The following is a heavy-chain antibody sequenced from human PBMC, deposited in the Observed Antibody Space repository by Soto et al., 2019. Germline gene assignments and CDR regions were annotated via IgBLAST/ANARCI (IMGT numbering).Heavy chain of an antibody. CDR3: AREGEEDTSGRDGIVV. CDR1: GGSISSYY. CDR2: IYYSVST. D-gene: IGHD1-26*01. Sequence: SETLSLTCTVSGGSISSYYWSWIRQPPGKGLEWIGYIYYSVSTNYNPSLKSRVTISVDTSKNQFSLKLSSVTAADTAVYYCAREGEEDTSGRDGIVVWGQGTMVTVSS. J-gene: IGHJ6*02. V-gene: IGHV4-59*01.